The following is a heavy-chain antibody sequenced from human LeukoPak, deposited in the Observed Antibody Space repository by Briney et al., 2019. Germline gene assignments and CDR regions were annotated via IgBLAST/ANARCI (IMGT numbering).Heavy chain of an antibody. D-gene: IGHD3-10*01. CDR1: GFTFSSYA. Sequence: PGGSPRLSCAASGFTFSSYAMSWVRQAPGKGLEWVSAISGSGGSTYYADSVKGRFTISRDNSKNTLYLQMNSLRAEDTAVYYCARDSRPRGWFDPWGQGTLVTVSS. CDR2: ISGSGGST. J-gene: IGHJ5*02. V-gene: IGHV3-23*01. CDR3: ARDSRPRGWFDP.